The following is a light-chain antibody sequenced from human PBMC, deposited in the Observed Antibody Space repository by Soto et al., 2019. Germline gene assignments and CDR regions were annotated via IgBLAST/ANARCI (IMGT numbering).Light chain of an antibody. V-gene: IGKV3-20*01. J-gene: IGKJ1*01. CDR2: GAS. CDR3: QQYYSTPET. CDR1: QSVSTNY. Sequence: EIVLTPSPGTLSLSPGERASLSCRASQSVSTNYLAWYQQKPGQAPRLLIYGASNRATGIPDRFSGSGSGTDFTLTISSLQAEDVAVYYCQQYYSTPETFGQGTKVDIK.